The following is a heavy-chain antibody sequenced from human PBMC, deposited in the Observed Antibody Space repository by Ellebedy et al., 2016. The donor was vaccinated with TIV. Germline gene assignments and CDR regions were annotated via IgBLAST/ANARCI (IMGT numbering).Heavy chain of an antibody. Sequence: GESLKISCEASGFSFQTYTMNWVRQAPGKGLEWVSSISGNLQYVNYTDSVKGRFPISRDNAKNSLSLQMDSLRAEDAAIYFCVTNRGEGGLLSLFDFWGRGTQVTVSP. CDR2: ISGNLQYV. D-gene: IGHD2/OR15-2a*01. J-gene: IGHJ4*02. V-gene: IGHV3-21*01. CDR3: VTNRGEGGLLSLFDF. CDR1: GFSFQTYT.